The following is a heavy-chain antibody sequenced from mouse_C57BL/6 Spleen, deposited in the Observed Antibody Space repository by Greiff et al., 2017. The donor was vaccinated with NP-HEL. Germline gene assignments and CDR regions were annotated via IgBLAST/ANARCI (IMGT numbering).Heavy chain of an antibody. CDR3: ARDRGGYYPLFDY. Sequence: EVHLVESGGGLVKPGGSLKLSCAASGFTFSSYAMSWVRQTPEKRLEWVATISDGGSYTYYPDNVKGRFTISRDNAKNNLYLQMSHLKSEDTAMYYCARDRGGYYPLFDYWGQGTTLTVSS. V-gene: IGHV5-4*01. J-gene: IGHJ2*01. CDR2: ISDGGSYT. CDR1: GFTFSSYA. D-gene: IGHD2-3*01.